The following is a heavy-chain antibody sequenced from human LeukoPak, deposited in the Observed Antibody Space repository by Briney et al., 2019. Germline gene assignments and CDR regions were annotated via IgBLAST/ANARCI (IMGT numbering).Heavy chain of an antibody. D-gene: IGHD3-10*01. CDR2: INQDGSEK. J-gene: IGHJ4*02. CDR1: GFSFSSYW. Sequence: GGSLRLSCAASGFSFSSYWMSWVRQAPGKGLEWVANINQDGSEKFYVDSVKGRFTISRDNAKNSVCLQMNSLGAEDTAVYYCARDQAEPGEPASWGQGTLVTVSS. V-gene: IGHV3-7*03. CDR3: ARDQAEPGEPAS.